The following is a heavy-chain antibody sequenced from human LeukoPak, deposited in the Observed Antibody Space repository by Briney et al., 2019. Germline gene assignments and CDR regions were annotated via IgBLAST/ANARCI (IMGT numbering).Heavy chain of an antibody. Sequence: SETLSLTCTVSGYSISSGYYWGWIRQPPGKGLEWIGSIYHSGSTYYNPSLKSRVTISVDTSKNQFSLKLSSVTAADTAVYYRARTMIGDNWFDPWGQGTLVTVSS. D-gene: IGHD3-22*01. CDR2: IYHSGST. CDR3: ARTMIGDNWFDP. CDR1: GYSISSGYY. V-gene: IGHV4-38-2*02. J-gene: IGHJ5*02.